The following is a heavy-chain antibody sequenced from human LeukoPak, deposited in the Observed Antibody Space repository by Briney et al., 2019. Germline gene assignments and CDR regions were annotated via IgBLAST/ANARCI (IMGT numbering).Heavy chain of an antibody. J-gene: IGHJ4*02. V-gene: IGHV3-30*02. CDR2: IRYDGSIK. Sequence: PGGSLRLSCAAPGFTFRNYGMHWVRLAPGKGLEWVAFIRYDGSIKYYVDSVKGRFTVSRDNSKNTLYLQMNSLRADDTAVYYCANDVNVRGDSFDYWGQGTLVTVSS. D-gene: IGHD1-1*01. CDR3: ANDVNVRGDSFDY. CDR1: GFTFRNYG.